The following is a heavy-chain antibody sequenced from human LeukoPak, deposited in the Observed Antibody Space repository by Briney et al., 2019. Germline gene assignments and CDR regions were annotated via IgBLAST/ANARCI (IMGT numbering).Heavy chain of an antibody. Sequence: ASVKVSCKVSGYTLTELSMHWVRQAPGKGLGWMGGFDPEDGETIYAQKFQGRVTMTEDTSTDTAYMELSSLRSEDTAVYYCATDTEIDSGAFDIWGQGTMVTVSS. V-gene: IGHV1-24*01. CDR2: FDPEDGET. D-gene: IGHD4/OR15-4a*01. CDR3: ATDTEIDSGAFDI. J-gene: IGHJ3*02. CDR1: GYTLTELS.